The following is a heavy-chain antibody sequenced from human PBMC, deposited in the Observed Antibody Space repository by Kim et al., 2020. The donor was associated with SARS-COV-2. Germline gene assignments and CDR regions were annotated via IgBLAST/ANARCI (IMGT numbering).Heavy chain of an antibody. J-gene: IGHJ4*02. CDR1: GFTFSSYA. D-gene: IGHD2-21*01. V-gene: IGHV3-23*01. CDR2: ISGSGGST. Sequence: GGSLRLSCAASGFTFSSYAMSWVRQAPGKGLEWVSAISGSGGSTYYADSVKGRFTISRDNSKNTLYLQMNSLRAEDTAVYYCAKGSEKTYCGGDCYSGDYWGQGTLVTVSS. CDR3: AKGSEKTYCGGDCYSGDY.